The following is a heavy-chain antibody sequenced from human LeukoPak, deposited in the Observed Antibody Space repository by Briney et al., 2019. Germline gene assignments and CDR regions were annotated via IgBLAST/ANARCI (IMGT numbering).Heavy chain of an antibody. D-gene: IGHD3-22*01. J-gene: IGHJ5*02. V-gene: IGHV1-2*02. CDR1: GYTFAGYY. CDR3: ARGGRNYYDSSYH. Sequence: ASVKGSCVASGYTFAGYYMHWGRHGPGQRVEWMGWINHNSGGTNYAQKFQGRVSMTRDTSIRTAYMELSRLRSDDTAFYYCARGGRNYYDSSYHWGQGTLVTVSS. CDR2: INHNSGGT.